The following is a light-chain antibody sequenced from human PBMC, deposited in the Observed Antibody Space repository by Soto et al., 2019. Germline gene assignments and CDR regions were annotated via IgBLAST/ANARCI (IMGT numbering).Light chain of an antibody. CDR2: AAS. CDR3: QQSYSIPWT. CDR1: QSISSY. V-gene: IGKV1-39*01. Sequence: DIQMTQSPSSLSASAGDRVTITCRASQSISSYLNWYQQKPGKAPKVLIYAASSLQSGIPSRLSGSGSGTDFTLTISSLQPEDFATYYCQQSYSIPWTLGQGTKVDI. J-gene: IGKJ1*01.